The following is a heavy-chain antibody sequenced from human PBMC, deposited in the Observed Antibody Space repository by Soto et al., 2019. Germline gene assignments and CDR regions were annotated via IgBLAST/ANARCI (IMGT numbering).Heavy chain of an antibody. D-gene: IGHD6-13*01. CDR2: IYPGDSET. CDR1: GYTFSNFW. Sequence: GESLKISCQCSGYTFSNFWIAWVRQLPGKGLEYMGIIYPGDSETRYSPSFHGKVTISADRSIGTAYLQWSSLEASDSAFYFCARSTRSSPYFDYWGQGALVTFSS. CDR3: ARSTRSSPYFDY. V-gene: IGHV5-51*01. J-gene: IGHJ4*02.